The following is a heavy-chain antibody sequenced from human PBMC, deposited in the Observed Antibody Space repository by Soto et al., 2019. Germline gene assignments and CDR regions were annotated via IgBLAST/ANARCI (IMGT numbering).Heavy chain of an antibody. J-gene: IGHJ5*02. CDR1: GGSFSDYY. D-gene: IGHD3-3*01. CDR3: ARILYYDFWSGLNDWFDP. Sequence: SETLSLTCAVYGGSFSDYYWSWIRQPPGKGLEWIGEINHSGSTNYNPSLKSRVTISVDTSKNQFSLKLSSVTAADTAMYYCARILYYDFWSGLNDWFDPWGRGTLVTVSS. V-gene: IGHV4-34*01. CDR2: INHSGST.